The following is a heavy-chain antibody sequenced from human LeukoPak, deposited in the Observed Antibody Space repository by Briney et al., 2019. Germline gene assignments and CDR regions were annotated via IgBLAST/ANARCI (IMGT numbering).Heavy chain of an antibody. Sequence: SQTLSLTCTVSGGSISSGDYYWSWIRQPPGKGLEWIGYIYYSGSTYYNPSLKSRVTISVDTSKNQFPLKLSSVTAADTAVYYCASETYSSSSYYFDYWGQGTLVTVSS. CDR2: IYYSGST. CDR3: ASETYSSSSYYFDY. CDR1: GGSISSGDYY. J-gene: IGHJ4*02. V-gene: IGHV4-30-4*01. D-gene: IGHD6-6*01.